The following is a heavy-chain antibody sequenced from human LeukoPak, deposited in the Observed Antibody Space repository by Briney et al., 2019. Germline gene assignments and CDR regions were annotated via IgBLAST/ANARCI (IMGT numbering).Heavy chain of an antibody. D-gene: IGHD5-12*01. CDR3: ARHGPSGNEPTFDY. CDR1: GCCFTSYW. Sequence: ESLLISCKGSGCCFTSYWIGWVGQMPGKGLVWLGFVFSGNSDTRYSPSFQGQVTISADKYINTAYLQWSSLKASDTAMYYCARHGPSGNEPTFDYWGQGTLVTVSS. V-gene: IGHV5-51*01. CDR2: VFSGNSDT. J-gene: IGHJ4*02.